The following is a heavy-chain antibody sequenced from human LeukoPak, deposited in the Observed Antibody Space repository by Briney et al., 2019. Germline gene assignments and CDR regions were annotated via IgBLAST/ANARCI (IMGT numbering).Heavy chain of an antibody. J-gene: IGHJ3*02. CDR1: GFTVSSNY. D-gene: IGHD1-26*01. CDR3: ARAEAGGAFDI. CDR2: IYSGGST. V-gene: IGHV3-66*02. Sequence: GGSLKLSCAASGFTVSSNYMSWVRQAPGKGLEWVSVIYSGGSTYYADSVKGRFTISRDNSKNTLYLQMNSLRAEDTAVYYCARAEAGGAFDIWGQGTMVTVSS.